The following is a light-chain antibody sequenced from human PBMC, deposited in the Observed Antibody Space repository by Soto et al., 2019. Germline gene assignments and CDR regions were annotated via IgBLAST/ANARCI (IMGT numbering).Light chain of an antibody. V-gene: IGKV3D-7*01. J-gene: IGKJ5*01. CDR3: QQDFKLPIT. Sequence: EIVMTQSPATLSLSPGERATLSFSSIQSVSSDYLSWYQQSPGQAPRLLIYGASTRATGIPARFSGSGSGTDFTLTVSSLQPEDFAIYYCQQDFKLPITFGQGTRLEIK. CDR1: QSVSSDY. CDR2: GAS.